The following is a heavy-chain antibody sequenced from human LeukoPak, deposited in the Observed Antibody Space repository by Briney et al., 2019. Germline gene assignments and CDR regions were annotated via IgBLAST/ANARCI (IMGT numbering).Heavy chain of an antibody. V-gene: IGHV3-21*01. Sequence: PGGSLRLCCAASGFTFSSYSMNWVRQAPGKGLEWVSSISSSSSYIYYADSVKGRFTISRDNAKNSLYLQMNSLRAEDTAVYYCAKAERGYSYGSQFDYWGQGTLVTVSS. CDR3: AKAERGYSYGSQFDY. J-gene: IGHJ4*02. CDR2: ISSSSSYI. D-gene: IGHD5-18*01. CDR1: GFTFSSYS.